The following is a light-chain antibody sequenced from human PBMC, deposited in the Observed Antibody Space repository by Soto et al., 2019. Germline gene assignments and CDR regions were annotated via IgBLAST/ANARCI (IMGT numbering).Light chain of an antibody. CDR3: SSYGGSNNLV. V-gene: IGLV2-8*01. J-gene: IGLJ2*01. Sequence: QSALTQPPSASGSPGQSVTISCTGASSDVGGYSYVSWYQQHPGNAPKLMIYEVSKRPSGVPDRFSGSKSGNTASLTVSGLQAEDEADYYCSSYGGSNNLVFGGGTQLTVL. CDR1: SSDVGGYSY. CDR2: EVS.